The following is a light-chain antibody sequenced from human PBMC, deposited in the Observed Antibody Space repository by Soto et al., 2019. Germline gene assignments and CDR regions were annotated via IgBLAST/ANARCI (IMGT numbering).Light chain of an antibody. CDR2: DAS. Sequence: EIVLTQSPATLSLSPGERATLSCRASQSVSSYLAWYQQKPGQAPRLLIYDASNRATGIPARFSGSGSGTDFTFTISSLEPEDFAVYYCQQRSNWPPVTSGGGTKVEIK. CDR1: QSVSSY. V-gene: IGKV3-11*01. CDR3: QQRSNWPPVT. J-gene: IGKJ4*01.